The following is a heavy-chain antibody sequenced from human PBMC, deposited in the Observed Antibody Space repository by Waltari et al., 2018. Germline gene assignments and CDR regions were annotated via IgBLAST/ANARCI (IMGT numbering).Heavy chain of an antibody. J-gene: IGHJ4*02. CDR3: ARMLRSGGDYFDY. V-gene: IGHV4-38-2*01. CDR1: GYSISSGYY. Sequence: QVQLQESGPGLVKPSETLSLTCAVSGYSISSGYYWGWIRQPPGKGLEWIGSIYHSGCTYYTPSLKSRVTISVDTSKNQFSLRLSSVTAADTAVYYCARMLRSGGDYFDYWGQGTLVTVSS. D-gene: IGHD2-8*01. CDR2: IYHSGCT.